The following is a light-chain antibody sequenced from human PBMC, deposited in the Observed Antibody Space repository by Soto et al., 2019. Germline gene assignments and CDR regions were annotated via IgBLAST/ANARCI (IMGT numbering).Light chain of an antibody. J-gene: IGKJ4*01. CDR3: QQLNSYPHS. Sequence: DIQLTQSPSFLSASVGGRVTITCRASQGISSYLAWYQQKPGKAPKLLIYAASTLQGGVPSRFSGSGSGTEFTLTISSLQPEDFATYYCQQLNSYPHSFGGGTKVDIK. V-gene: IGKV1-9*01. CDR2: AAS. CDR1: QGISSY.